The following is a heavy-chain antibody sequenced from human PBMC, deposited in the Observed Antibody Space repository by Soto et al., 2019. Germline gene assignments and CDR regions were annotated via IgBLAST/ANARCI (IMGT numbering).Heavy chain of an antibody. Sequence: GGSLRLSCAASGCTFSSYGMHWVRQGPGKGLEWVSMITYGGSDTYYADSVKGRFTISRDNSKNTLYLQMNSLRAEDTAVYYCAKGYCSGGSCFDYWGQGTLVTVSS. V-gene: IGHV3-30*18. D-gene: IGHD2-15*01. CDR3: AKGYCSGGSCFDY. CDR1: GCTFSSYG. CDR2: ITYGGSDT. J-gene: IGHJ4*02.